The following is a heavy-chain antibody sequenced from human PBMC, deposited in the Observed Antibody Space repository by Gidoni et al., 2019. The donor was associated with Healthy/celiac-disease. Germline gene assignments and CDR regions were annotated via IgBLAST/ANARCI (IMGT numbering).Heavy chain of an antibody. Sequence: QVQLQESGPGLVKPSETLSLTCTVSGGSISSYYWSWIRQPPGKGLEWIGNIYYSGSTNDNPSLKSRVTISVDTSKNQFSLKLSSVTAADTAVYYCERAGSHPAVQFDYWGQGTLVTVSS. V-gene: IGHV4-59*01. CDR3: ERAGSHPAVQFDY. CDR2: IYYSGST. CDR1: GGSISSYY. J-gene: IGHJ4*02. D-gene: IGHD3-10*01.